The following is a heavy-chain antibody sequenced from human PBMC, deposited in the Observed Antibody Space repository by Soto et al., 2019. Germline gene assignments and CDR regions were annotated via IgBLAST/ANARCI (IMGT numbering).Heavy chain of an antibody. D-gene: IGHD2-21*01. Sequence: EVQLVETGGGLIQPGGSLRLSCAASGFTVSSNYMSWVRQAPGKGLEWVSVIYSGGSTYYADSVKGRFTISRDNSKNTLYLQMNSLRAEDTAVYYCARDKKLRSGMDVWGQGTTVTVSS. J-gene: IGHJ6*02. CDR3: ARDKKLRSGMDV. V-gene: IGHV3-53*02. CDR2: IYSGGST. CDR1: GFTVSSNY.